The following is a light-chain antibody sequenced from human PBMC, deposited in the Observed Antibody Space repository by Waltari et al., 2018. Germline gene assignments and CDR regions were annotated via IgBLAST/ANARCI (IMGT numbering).Light chain of an antibody. CDR3: QKYESLPAT. CDR1: QSIGIY. CDR2: HAS. V-gene: IGKV3-20*01. Sequence: EIVFTQSPGTLSLSPGESATLSCRASQSIGIYLAWYKQKPGQAPRRLMYHASSRATGIPDRFSGSGSGTDFSLTISRLEPEDFAVYYCQKYESLPATFGQGTKVEIK. J-gene: IGKJ1*01.